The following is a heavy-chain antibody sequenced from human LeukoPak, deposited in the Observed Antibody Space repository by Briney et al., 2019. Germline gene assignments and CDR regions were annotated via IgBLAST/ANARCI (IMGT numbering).Heavy chain of an antibody. Sequence: SETLSLTCTVSGGSISSYYGGWIRQPAGKGLEWIGRIYSTGSTNYNPSLKSRVTMSVDTSKNQFSLRLRSVTAADTAVYYCARQLASAGKDGFDFWGQGALVTVSS. D-gene: IGHD6-13*01. J-gene: IGHJ4*02. CDR3: ARQLASAGKDGFDF. V-gene: IGHV4-4*07. CDR1: GGSISSYY. CDR2: IYSTGST.